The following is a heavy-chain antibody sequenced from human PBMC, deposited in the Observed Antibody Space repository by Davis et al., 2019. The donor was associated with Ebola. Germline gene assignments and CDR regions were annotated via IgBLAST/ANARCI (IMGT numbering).Heavy chain of an antibody. CDR3: ARDLGGIEWLLTDAFDI. V-gene: IGHV3-30-3*01. J-gene: IGHJ3*02. Sequence: GESLKISCAASGFTFSSYAMHWVRQAPGKGLEWVAVISYDGSNKYYADSVKGRFTISRDNSKNTLYLQMNSLRAEDTAVYYCARDLGGIEWLLTDAFDIWGQGTVVTVSS. D-gene: IGHD5-12*01. CDR2: ISYDGSNK. CDR1: GFTFSSYA.